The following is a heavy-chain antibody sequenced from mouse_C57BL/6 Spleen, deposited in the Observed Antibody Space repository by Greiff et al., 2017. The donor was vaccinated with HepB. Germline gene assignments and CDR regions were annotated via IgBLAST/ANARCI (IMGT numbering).Heavy chain of an antibody. CDR3: TRGPYDGYPFDF. D-gene: IGHD2-3*01. Sequence: QVQLKQSGAELVRPGASVTLSCKASGYTFTDYEMHWVKQTPVHGLEWIGAIDPETGGTAYNQKFKGKAILTADKSSSTAYMELRSLTSKDSDVYYCTRGPYDGYPFDFWGQGTTLTFCS. J-gene: IGHJ2*01. CDR1: GYTFTDYE. V-gene: IGHV1-15*01. CDR2: IDPETGGT.